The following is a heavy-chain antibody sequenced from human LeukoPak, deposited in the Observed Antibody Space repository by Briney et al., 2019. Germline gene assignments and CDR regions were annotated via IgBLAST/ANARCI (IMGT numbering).Heavy chain of an antibody. J-gene: IGHJ3*02. CDR3: ARGSRFGAYYYDSSREVDAFDI. CDR1: GFTVSSNY. CDR2: IYSGGST. Sequence: GSLRLSCAASGFTVSSNYMSWVRQAPGKGLEWVSVIYSGGSTYYADSVKGRFTISRDNSKNTLYLQMNSLRAEDTAVYYCARGSRFGAYYYDSSREVDAFDIWGQGTMVTVSS. D-gene: IGHD3-22*01. V-gene: IGHV3-66*01.